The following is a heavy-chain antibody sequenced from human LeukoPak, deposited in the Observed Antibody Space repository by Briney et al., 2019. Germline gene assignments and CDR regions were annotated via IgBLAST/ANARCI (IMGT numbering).Heavy chain of an antibody. CDR1: GFTFSNSW. CDR2: ITSSSSNI. Sequence: PGWSLRLSCAASGFTFSNSWMSWLRQAPGKGLEWVASITSSSSNIYYADSVKGRFTISRDNAKKSLYLQMNSLRAEDTAVYYCTRRTTREGCSSTSCYGRAMDVWGQGTTVTVSS. CDR3: TRRTTREGCSSTSCYGRAMDV. J-gene: IGHJ6*02. V-gene: IGHV3-21*01. D-gene: IGHD2-2*01.